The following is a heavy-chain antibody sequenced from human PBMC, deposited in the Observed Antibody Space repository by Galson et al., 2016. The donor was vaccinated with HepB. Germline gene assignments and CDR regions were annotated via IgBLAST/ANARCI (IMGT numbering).Heavy chain of an antibody. D-gene: IGHD2-15*01. CDR2: IWYDGNIQ. CDR3: ARDHIVSHLAGSKGMDV. J-gene: IGHJ6*02. V-gene: IGHV3-33*01. Sequence: SLRLSCAASGFSFSTYGMHWVRQAPGKGLEWVAIIWYDGNIQYYGDSVKGRFNIFRDNSKNTLYLQMDNLRAEDTAVYYCARDHIVSHLAGSKGMDVWGQGTTVTVSS. CDR1: GFSFSTYG.